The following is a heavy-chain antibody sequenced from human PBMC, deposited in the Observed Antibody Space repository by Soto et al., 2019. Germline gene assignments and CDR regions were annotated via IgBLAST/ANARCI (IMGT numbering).Heavy chain of an antibody. D-gene: IGHD3-10*01. Sequence: GGSLRLSCAASGFTFSSYAMHWVRQAPGKGLEWVAVISYDGSNKYYADSVKGRFTISRDNSKNTLYLQMNSLRAEDTAVYYCARDFGGITMVRGVIPLGAYYGMDVWGQGTTVTVSS. CDR1: GFTFSSYA. CDR3: ARDFGGITMVRGVIPLGAYYGMDV. J-gene: IGHJ6*02. CDR2: ISYDGSNK. V-gene: IGHV3-30-3*01.